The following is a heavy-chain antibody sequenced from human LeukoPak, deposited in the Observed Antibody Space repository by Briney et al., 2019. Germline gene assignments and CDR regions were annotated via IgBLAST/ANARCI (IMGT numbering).Heavy chain of an antibody. J-gene: IGHJ6*03. CDR1: GFTFSNYW. CDR3: AKEGYYYLDV. Sequence: GGSLRLCCVASGFTFSNYWMHWVRQAPGKGLEWVAFIRYDGSNDCYADSVKGRFTISRDNSKNTLYLQMNSLRPEDTAVYYCAKEGYYYLDVWGKGTTVTIS. CDR2: IRYDGSND. V-gene: IGHV3-30*02.